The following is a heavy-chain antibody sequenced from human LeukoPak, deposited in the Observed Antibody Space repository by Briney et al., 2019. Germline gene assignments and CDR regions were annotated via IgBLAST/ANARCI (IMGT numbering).Heavy chain of an antibody. CDR1: GFIFSNYA. Sequence: GGSLRLSCAASGFIFSNYAMYWVRQAPGKGLEWVSAISGRSNNTYYADSVKGRFTISSDSSKNTLYLQMNSLRADDTAVYYCAKWGDYDVLTGYYVSDFWGQGTLVTVSS. J-gene: IGHJ4*02. CDR3: AKWGDYDVLTGYYVSDF. CDR2: ISGRSNNT. V-gene: IGHV3-23*01. D-gene: IGHD3-9*01.